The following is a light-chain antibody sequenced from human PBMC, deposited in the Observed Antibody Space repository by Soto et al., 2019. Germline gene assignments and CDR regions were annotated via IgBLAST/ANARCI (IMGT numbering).Light chain of an antibody. CDR2: VAS. CDR1: QAISSH. CDR3: QQYNSYSKM. Sequence: IQLTQSPSSLSASVGDRVTITCRASQAISSHLAWYQQKPGKAPKLLVYVASTLQSGVPSRFSGSGSGTDFSLSINSLQPDDFATYYCQQYNSYSKMFGQGTKVDIK. V-gene: IGKV1-9*01. J-gene: IGKJ1*01.